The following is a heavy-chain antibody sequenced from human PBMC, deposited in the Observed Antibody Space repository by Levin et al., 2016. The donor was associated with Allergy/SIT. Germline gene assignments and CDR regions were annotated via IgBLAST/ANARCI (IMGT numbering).Heavy chain of an antibody. J-gene: IGHJ5*02. V-gene: IGHV3-30*02. CDR2: IRYDGSNK. CDR1: GFTFSSYG. D-gene: IGHD3-22*01. Sequence: GESLKISCAASGFTFSSYGMHWVRQAPGKGLEWVAFIRYDGSNKYYADSVKGRFTISRDNSKNTLYLQMNSLRAEDTAVYYCAKDKSRGIVVVITTYYPSANWFDPWGQGTLVTVSS. CDR3: AKDKSRGIVVVITTYYPSANWFDP.